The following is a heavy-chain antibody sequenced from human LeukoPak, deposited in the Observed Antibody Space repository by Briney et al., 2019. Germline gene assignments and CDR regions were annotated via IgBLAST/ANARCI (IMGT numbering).Heavy chain of an antibody. V-gene: IGHV3-48*03. Sequence: GGSLRLSCAASGFTFSSYEMNWVRQAPGKGLEWVSYISSSGSTIYYADSVKGRFTISRDNAKNCLYLQMNSLRVEDTALYYCAKDAHTVTTGGADYWGQGTLVTVSS. CDR1: GFTFSSYE. CDR2: ISSSGSTI. CDR3: AKDAHTVTTGGADY. D-gene: IGHD4-17*01. J-gene: IGHJ4*02.